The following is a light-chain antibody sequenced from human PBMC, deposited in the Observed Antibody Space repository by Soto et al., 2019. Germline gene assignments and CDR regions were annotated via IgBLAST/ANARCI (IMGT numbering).Light chain of an antibody. CDR2: LNSDGSH. J-gene: IGLJ2*01. CDR3: PTGGTGLRVV. V-gene: IGLV4-69*01. Sequence: QLVLTQSPSASASLGASVKLTCTVSSGHSSYAIAWHQQQPEKGPRYLMKLNSDGSHSKGDGIPDRFSGSSSWAERYLTIARLQSEDEADYYCPTGGTGLRVVFGGGTKLTVL. CDR1: SGHSSYA.